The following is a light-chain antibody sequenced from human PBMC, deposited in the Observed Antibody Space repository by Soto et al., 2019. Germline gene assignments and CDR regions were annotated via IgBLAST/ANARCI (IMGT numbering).Light chain of an antibody. Sequence: TQPASMSWSPGQSVTISCTGTSSDVGGYNYVSWYQQHPGKAPKLMIYDVSNRPSGVSNRFSGSKSGNTASLTISGLQAEDEADYYCSSYTSSSTLGVFGTGTKVTVL. V-gene: IGLV2-14*01. J-gene: IGLJ1*01. CDR3: SSYTSSSTLGV. CDR1: SSDVGGYNY. CDR2: DVS.